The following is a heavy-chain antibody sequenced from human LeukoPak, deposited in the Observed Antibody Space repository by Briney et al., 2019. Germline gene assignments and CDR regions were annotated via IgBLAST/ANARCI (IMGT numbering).Heavy chain of an antibody. CDR1: GFTFSTYN. J-gene: IGHJ6*03. CDR2: ISSGGSYI. Sequence: GGSLRLSCAASGFTFSTYNMNWVRQAPGKGLEWISSISSGGSYIYYADSVKGRFTISRDNAKNSLYLQMNSLRAEDTAVFYCARFYATRYYYYMDVWGKGTTVTVSS. D-gene: IGHD2/OR15-2a*01. CDR3: ARFYATRYYYYMDV. V-gene: IGHV3-21*06.